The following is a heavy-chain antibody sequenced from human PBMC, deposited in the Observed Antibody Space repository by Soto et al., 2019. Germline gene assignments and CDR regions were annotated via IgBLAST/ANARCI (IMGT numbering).Heavy chain of an antibody. V-gene: IGHV3-30*18. CDR3: AKDRDSSSSWAPISYYYYGMDV. CDR1: GFTFSSYG. Sequence: GGSLRLSCAASGFTFSSYGMHWVRQAPGKGLEWVAVISYDGSNKYYADSVKGRFTISRDNSKNTLYLQMNSLRAEDTAVYYCAKDRDSSSSWAPISYYYYGMDVWGQGTTVTVSS. D-gene: IGHD6-6*01. J-gene: IGHJ6*02. CDR2: ISYDGSNK.